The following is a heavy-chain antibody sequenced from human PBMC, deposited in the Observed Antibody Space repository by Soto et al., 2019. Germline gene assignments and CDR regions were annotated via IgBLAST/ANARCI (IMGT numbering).Heavy chain of an antibody. CDR2: IYYSGIT. CDR3: ARYLDGVAARTDD. CDR1: GGSISSGSYD. D-gene: IGHD6-6*01. J-gene: IGHJ4*02. V-gene: IGHV4-30-4*01. Sequence: PXETLSLTFTVSGGSISSGSYDWSWIRQPPGKGLEWIGYIYYSGITYYNPSLKSRITISVDTSKNQFSLKLSSVTAADTAVYFCARYLDGVAARTDDWSQGTLVTVSS.